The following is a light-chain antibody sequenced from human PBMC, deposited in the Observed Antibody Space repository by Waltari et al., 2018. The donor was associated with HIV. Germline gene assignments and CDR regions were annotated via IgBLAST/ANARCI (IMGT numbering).Light chain of an antibody. V-gene: IGLV1-40*01. CDR3: QSYDSSLSGVV. Sequence: QSVLPPPPPVSGAPGQRITISCTVSSSNIGARYDVHWYQQLPGPAPKLLIYGNSNRPSGVPDRFSGSKSGTSASLAITGLQAEYEADYYCQSYDSSLSGVVFGGGTKLTVL. J-gene: IGLJ2*01. CDR1: SSNIGARYD. CDR2: GNS.